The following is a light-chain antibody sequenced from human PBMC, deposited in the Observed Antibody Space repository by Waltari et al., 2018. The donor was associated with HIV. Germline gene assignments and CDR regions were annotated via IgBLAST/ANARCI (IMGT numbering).Light chain of an antibody. CDR1: RSNIGKNF. J-gene: IGLJ3*02. CDR3: ATWDDSLSGWV. Sequence: QSVLTQPPSASGTPGQRVTISCSGSRSNIGKNFIYWYQQFPGTAPKLLIYGKDQRPSGVPDRFSGSKSGTSASLAISGLRSEDEADYYCATWDDSLSGWVFGGGTKLTVL. CDR2: GKD. V-gene: IGLV1-47*01.